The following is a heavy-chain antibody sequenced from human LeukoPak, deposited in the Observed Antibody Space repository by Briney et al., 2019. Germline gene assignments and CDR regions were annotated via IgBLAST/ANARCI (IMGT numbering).Heavy chain of an antibody. CDR3: ARQARSYNWNDEAFDI. CDR2: IYYSGST. D-gene: IGHD1-1*01. CDR1: GGSISSYY. V-gene: IGHV4-59*08. J-gene: IGHJ3*02. Sequence: SETLSLTCTVSGGSISSYYWSWIRQPPGKGLEWIGYIYYSGSTNYNPSLKSRVTISVDTSKNHFSLKLSSVTAADTAVYYCARQARSYNWNDEAFDIWGQGTMVTVSS.